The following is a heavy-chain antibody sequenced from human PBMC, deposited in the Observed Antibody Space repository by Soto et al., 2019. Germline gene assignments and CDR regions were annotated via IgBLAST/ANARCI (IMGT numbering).Heavy chain of an antibody. V-gene: IGHV4-34*01. CDR2: INHSGST. CDR1: GGSFSGYY. D-gene: IGHD7-27*01. J-gene: IGHJ6*02. Sequence: SETLSLTCAVYGGSFSGYYWSWIRQPPGKGLEWIGEINHSGSTNYNPSLKSRVTISVDTSKNQFSLKLSSATAADTAVYYCARGAGPWGYYGMDVSGQGTTVTVSS. CDR3: ARGAGPWGYYGMDV.